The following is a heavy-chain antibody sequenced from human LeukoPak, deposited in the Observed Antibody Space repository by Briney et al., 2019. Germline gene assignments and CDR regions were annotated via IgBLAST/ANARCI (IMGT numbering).Heavy chain of an antibody. D-gene: IGHD5-12*01. CDR2: IGSSGVST. J-gene: IGHJ4*02. CDR1: GLTFSTYA. V-gene: IGHV3-23*01. Sequence: GGSLRLSCAASGLTFSTYAMSWVRQAPGKGLEWVSTIGSSGVSTYYADSVKGRFTISRDNSKNTVYLQMNSLGADDTAVYYCARTRTYSGYDWDYWGQGTLVTVSS. CDR3: ARTRTYSGYDWDY.